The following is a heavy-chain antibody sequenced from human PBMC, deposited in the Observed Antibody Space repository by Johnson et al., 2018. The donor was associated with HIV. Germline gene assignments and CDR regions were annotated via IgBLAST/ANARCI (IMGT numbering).Heavy chain of an antibody. CDR2: ISYDGSNK. CDR1: GFTFSSYG. J-gene: IGHJ3*02. D-gene: IGHD3-3*01. Sequence: QVQLVESGGGVVQPGRSLRLSCAASGFTFSSYGMHWVRQAPGKGLDWVAFISYDGSNKYYADSVKGRFTISRDNAKNSLYLQMNSLRAEDTAVYYCARAYYTFWSGYDAFDIWGQGTMVTVSS. CDR3: ARAYYTFWSGYDAFDI. V-gene: IGHV3-30*19.